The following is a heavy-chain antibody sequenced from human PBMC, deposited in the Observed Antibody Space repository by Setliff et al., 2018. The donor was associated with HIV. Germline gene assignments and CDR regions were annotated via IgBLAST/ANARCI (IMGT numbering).Heavy chain of an antibody. CDR3: ARPTTGVGGGAAFDI. Sequence: TSETLSLTCTVSGGSVSSGGYYWGWIRQPPGKGPEWIANILYGGNTYYNPSLKSRVTISVDTSKNHFSLKLNSVTAADTAVYFCARPTTGVGGGAAFDIWGQGTMVTVSS. CDR1: GGSVSSGGYY. V-gene: IGHV4-39*02. J-gene: IGHJ3*02. D-gene: IGHD2-8*01. CDR2: ILYGGNT.